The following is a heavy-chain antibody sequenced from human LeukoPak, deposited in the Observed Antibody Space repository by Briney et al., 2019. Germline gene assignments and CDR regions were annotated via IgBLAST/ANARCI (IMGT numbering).Heavy chain of an antibody. J-gene: IGHJ5*02. Sequence: TSETLSLTCTVSGGSISSYYWSWIRQPPGKGLEWIGYIHYSGGITYYNPSLKSRVTISVDTSKNQFSLKLSSVTAADTAVYYCARDQGPYGDYVWFDPWGQGTLVTVSS. V-gene: IGHV4-59*12. CDR2: IHYSGGIT. CDR3: ARDQGPYGDYVWFDP. CDR1: GGSISSYY. D-gene: IGHD4-17*01.